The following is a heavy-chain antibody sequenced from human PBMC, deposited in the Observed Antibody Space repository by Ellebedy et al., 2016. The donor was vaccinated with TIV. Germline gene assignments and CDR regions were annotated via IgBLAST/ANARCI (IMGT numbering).Heavy chain of an antibody. Sequence: SETLSLTCTVSGASISNGGYYWSWIRQHPGKGLEWIGYIYYSGSTYYNPSLKSRVTISVDTSKNQFSLKLSSVTAADTAVYYCARGHVDTAMVPLGYWGQGTLVTVSS. J-gene: IGHJ4*02. CDR3: ARGHVDTAMVPLGY. CDR1: GASISNGGYY. CDR2: IYYSGST. V-gene: IGHV4-31*03. D-gene: IGHD5-18*01.